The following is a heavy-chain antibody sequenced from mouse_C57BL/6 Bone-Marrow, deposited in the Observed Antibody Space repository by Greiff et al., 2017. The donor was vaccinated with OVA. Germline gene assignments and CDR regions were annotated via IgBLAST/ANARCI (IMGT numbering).Heavy chain of an antibody. Sequence: EVQVVESGGDLVKPGGSLKLSCAASGFTFSSYGMSWVRQTPDKRLEWVATISSGGSYTYYPDSVKGRFTISRDNAKNTLYLQMSSLKSEVTAMYYCARRSTWFAYWGQGTLVTVSA. V-gene: IGHV5-6*01. CDR3: ARRSTWFAY. CDR2: ISSGGSYT. D-gene: IGHD5-1*01. CDR1: GFTFSSYG. J-gene: IGHJ3*01.